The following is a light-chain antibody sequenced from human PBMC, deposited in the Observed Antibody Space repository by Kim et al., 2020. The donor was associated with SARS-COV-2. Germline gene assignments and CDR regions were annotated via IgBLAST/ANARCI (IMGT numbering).Light chain of an antibody. CDR2: NTN. J-gene: IGLJ2*01. CDR1: TGTLTNDHY. CDR3: LLTYSDVRKT. Sequence: GGTVTLTCGSSTGTLTNDHYPHWFQQKPGQAPRALIYNTNYRYSWTPARFSGSLLGGKAALTLSGAQPEDEADYYCLLTYSDVRKTFGGGTQLTVL. V-gene: IGLV7-46*01.